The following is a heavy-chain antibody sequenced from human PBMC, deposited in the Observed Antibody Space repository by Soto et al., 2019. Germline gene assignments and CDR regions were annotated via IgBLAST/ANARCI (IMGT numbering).Heavy chain of an antibody. V-gene: IGHV1-8*01. CDR2: MQPSTGRT. CDR1: GYSFTSLD. Sequence: GASVKVSCKASGYSFTSLDINRVRQTAGQGLEWMGWMQPSTGRTGYAQKFQGRVTMTRDTSINTAYMELTTLTSDDTAFYYCARGVSAGGDYWGQGTLVTVSS. D-gene: IGHD1-26*01. J-gene: IGHJ4*02. CDR3: ARGVSAGGDY.